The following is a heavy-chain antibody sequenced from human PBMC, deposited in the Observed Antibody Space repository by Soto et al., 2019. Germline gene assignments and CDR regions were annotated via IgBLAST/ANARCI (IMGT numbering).Heavy chain of an antibody. CDR3: ARGSGPYSGYDYDFDY. D-gene: IGHD5-12*01. Sequence: QVQLVQSGAEVKKPGSSVKVSCKASGGTFSSYAISWVRQAPGQGLEWMGGIIPIFGTANYAQKFQGRVTITADEPTSTAYRELSSLRSEDTAVYYCARGSGPYSGYDYDFDYWGQGTRVTVSS. V-gene: IGHV1-69*01. J-gene: IGHJ4*02. CDR1: GGTFSSYA. CDR2: IIPIFGTA.